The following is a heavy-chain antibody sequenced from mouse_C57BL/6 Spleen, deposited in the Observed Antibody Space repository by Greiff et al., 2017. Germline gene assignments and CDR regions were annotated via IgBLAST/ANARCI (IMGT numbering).Heavy chain of an antibody. CDR2: IDPSDSDT. CDR3: AIGYYDGSNPYYAMDY. D-gene: IGHD1-1*01. J-gene: IGHJ4*01. CDR1: GYTFTSYW. Sequence: QVQLQQPGAELVRPGSSVKLSCKASGYTFTSYWMHWVKQRPIQGHEWIGNIDPSDSDTHYNQKFKDKATLTVDKSTSTAYMQRSSLTSKDSADFYCAIGYYDGSNPYYAMDYWGQGTSVTVSS. V-gene: IGHV1-52*01.